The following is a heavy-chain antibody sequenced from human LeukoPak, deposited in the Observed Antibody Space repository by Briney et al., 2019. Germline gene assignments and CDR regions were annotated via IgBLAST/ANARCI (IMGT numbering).Heavy chain of an antibody. J-gene: IGHJ5*02. V-gene: IGHV4-61*02. CDR2: IYTSGST. CDR1: GGSISSGSYY. Sequence: SQTLSLTCTVSGGSISSGSYYWSWIRQPAGKGLERIGRIYTSGSTNYNPSLKSRVTISVDTSKNQFSLKLSSVTAADTAVYYCARGPIVLMVYAIPADWFDPWGQGTLVTVSS. CDR3: ARGPIVLMVYAIPADWFDP. D-gene: IGHD2-8*01.